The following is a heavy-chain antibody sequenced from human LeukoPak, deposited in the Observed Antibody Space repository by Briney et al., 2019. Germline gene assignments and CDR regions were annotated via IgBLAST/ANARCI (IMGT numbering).Heavy chain of an antibody. D-gene: IGHD4-17*01. V-gene: IGHV3-66*01. Sequence: GGSLRLSCAASGLTVTSNYMSWVRQAPGKGLEWVSVIYRSGPTYYADSVGGRFTISRDNSKNTLYLQMNSLRAEDTAVYYCARDAYVDSEAVRWFDPWGQGTLVTVSS. J-gene: IGHJ5*02. CDR1: GLTVTSNY. CDR2: IYRSGPT. CDR3: ARDAYVDSEAVRWFDP.